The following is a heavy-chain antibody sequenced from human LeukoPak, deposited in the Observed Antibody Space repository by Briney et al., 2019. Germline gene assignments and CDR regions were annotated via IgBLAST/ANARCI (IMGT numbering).Heavy chain of an antibody. D-gene: IGHD1-14*01. V-gene: IGHV1-2*02. Sequence: GASVKVSCKASGYTXTSYGISWVRQAPGQGLEWMGWINPNSGGTNYAQKFQGRVTMTRDTSISTAYMELSRLRSDDTAVYYCARDTGTTDYWGQGTLVTVSS. CDR1: GYTXTSYG. CDR2: INPNSGGT. CDR3: ARDTGTTDY. J-gene: IGHJ4*02.